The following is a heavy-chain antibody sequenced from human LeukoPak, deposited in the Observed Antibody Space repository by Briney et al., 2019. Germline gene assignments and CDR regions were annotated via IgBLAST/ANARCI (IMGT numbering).Heavy chain of an antibody. CDR2: ISYDGSNK. Sequence: GRSLRLSCAASGFTFSSYAMHWVRQAPGKGLEWVAVISYDGSNKYYADSVKGRFTISRDNSKNTLYLQMNSLRAEDTAVYYCARDLVDCSSTSCSYYYYYYVMDVWGQGITVTVSS. D-gene: IGHD2-2*01. CDR1: GFTFSSYA. CDR3: ARDLVDCSSTSCSYYYYYYVMDV. V-gene: IGHV3-30-3*01. J-gene: IGHJ6*02.